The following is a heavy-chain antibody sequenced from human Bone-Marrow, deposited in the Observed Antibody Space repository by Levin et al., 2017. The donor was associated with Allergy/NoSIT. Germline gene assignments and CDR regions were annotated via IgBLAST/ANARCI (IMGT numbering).Heavy chain of an antibody. CDR3: AKGVSSGYDQLDY. V-gene: IGHV3-30*18. D-gene: IGHD5-12*01. Sequence: GGSLRLSCAASGFTFSSYGMHWVRQAPGKGRECVAVISYEGSNKYYADSVKGRFTISRDNSKNTLYLQLNSLSAEDTAVCYCAKGVSSGYDQLDYWGQGTLVTVSS. CDR1: GFTFSSYG. CDR2: ISYEGSNK. J-gene: IGHJ4*02.